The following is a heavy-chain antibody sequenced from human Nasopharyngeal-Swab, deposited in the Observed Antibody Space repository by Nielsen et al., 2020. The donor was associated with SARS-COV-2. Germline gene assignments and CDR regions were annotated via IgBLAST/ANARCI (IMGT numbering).Heavy chain of an antibody. V-gene: IGHV3-53*01. CDR3: ARGGSSWDGLGFFDY. D-gene: IGHD6-13*01. J-gene: IGHJ4*02. CDR1: GFTFSSYW. CDR2: IYSDGST. Sequence: GESLKISCAASGFTFSSYWMSWVRQAPGKGLEWVSVIYSDGSTYYVDSVKGRFTISRDTSKNIVYLQMNSLRAEDTAVYYCARGGSSWDGLGFFDYWGQGTLVTVSS.